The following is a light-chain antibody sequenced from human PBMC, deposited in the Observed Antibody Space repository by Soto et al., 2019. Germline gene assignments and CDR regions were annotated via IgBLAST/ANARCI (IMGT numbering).Light chain of an antibody. Sequence: DIQMTQSPSTPSASVGDRVTITCRVSQSISSWLAWYQQKPGKAPKLLIYKASSLESGVPSRFSGSGSGTEFTLTISSLQPDDFATYYCQQYNSYPYTFGQGTKLEIK. CDR3: QQYNSYPYT. V-gene: IGKV1-5*03. CDR2: KAS. J-gene: IGKJ2*01. CDR1: QSISSW.